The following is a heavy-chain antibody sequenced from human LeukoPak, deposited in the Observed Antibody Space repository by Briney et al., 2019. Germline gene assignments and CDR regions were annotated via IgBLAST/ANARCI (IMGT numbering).Heavy chain of an antibody. CDR3: ARFGAAARFDP. Sequence: PSETLSLTCTVSGGSISSYYWSWIRQPPGKGLEWIGYIYYSGSTNYNPSLKSRVTISVDTSKNQFSLKLSSVTAADTAVYYCARFGAAARFDPWGQGTLVTVSS. J-gene: IGHJ5*02. CDR1: GGSISSYY. V-gene: IGHV4-59*01. D-gene: IGHD6-13*01. CDR2: IYYSGST.